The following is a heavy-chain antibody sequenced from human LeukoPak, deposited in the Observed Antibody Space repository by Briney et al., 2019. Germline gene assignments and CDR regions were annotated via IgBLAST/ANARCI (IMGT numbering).Heavy chain of an antibody. J-gene: IGHJ5*02. CDR1: GFTFSSYG. V-gene: IGHV3-30*19. D-gene: IGHD2-2*01. CDR2: IWYDGSNK. CDR3: ARDLIECHWVVGYCSSGWFDP. Sequence: GGSLRLSCAASGFTFSSYGMHWVRQAPGKGLEWVAVIWYDGSNKYYADSVKGRFTISRDNSKNTLYLQMNSLRAEDTAVYYCARDLIECHWVVGYCSSGWFDPWGQGTLVTVSS.